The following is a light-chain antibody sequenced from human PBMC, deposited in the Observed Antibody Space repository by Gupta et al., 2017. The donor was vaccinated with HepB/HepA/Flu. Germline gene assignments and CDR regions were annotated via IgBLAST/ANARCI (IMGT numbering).Light chain of an antibody. CDR1: QSVSSS. CDR3: QQYKNWPLT. V-gene: IGKV3-15*01. J-gene: IGKJ2*01. Sequence: IVMTQSPATLSVSPGERATLSCRASQSVSSSIAWYQQRGGQAPRLLIHGASTRATGIPDRFSGSESGTEFTLTISSLQSEDFAVYYCQQYKNWPLTFGQGTKVEIK. CDR2: GAS.